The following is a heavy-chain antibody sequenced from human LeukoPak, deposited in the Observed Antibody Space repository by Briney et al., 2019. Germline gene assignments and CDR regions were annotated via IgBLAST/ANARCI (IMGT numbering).Heavy chain of an antibody. CDR2: ISSTSFIT. CDR3: ARDLISGAYTFDY. V-gene: IGHV3-48*02. D-gene: IGHD1-26*01. J-gene: IGHJ4*02. Sequence: RRSLRLSCAASGFTFTNAWMSWVRQAPGKGPEWVSYISSTSFITYYADSVRGRFTISRDNAKQSLYLQMNSLRDEDTGIYYCARDLISGAYTFDYWGQGTLVTVSS. CDR1: GFTFTNAW.